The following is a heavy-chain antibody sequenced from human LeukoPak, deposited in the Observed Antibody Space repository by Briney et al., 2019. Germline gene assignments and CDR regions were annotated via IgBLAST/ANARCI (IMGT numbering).Heavy chain of an antibody. D-gene: IGHD3-10*01. CDR3: ARGLYYWVGSGTDAFDI. J-gene: IGHJ3*02. CDR2: INPNSGGT. V-gene: IGHV1-2*02. Sequence: ASVKVSCKASGYTFTGYCMHWVRQAPGQGLEWMGWINPNSGGTNYAQKFQGRVTMTRDTSISTAYMELSRLRSDDTAVYYCARGLYYWVGSGTDAFDIWGQGTMVTVSS. CDR1: GYTFTGYC.